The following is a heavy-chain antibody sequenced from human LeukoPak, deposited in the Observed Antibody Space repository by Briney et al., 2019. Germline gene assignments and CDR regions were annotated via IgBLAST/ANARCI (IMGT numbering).Heavy chain of an antibody. V-gene: IGHV3-30*18. Sequence: GGSLRLSCAASGFTFSSYGMHWVRQAPGKGLEWAAVISYDGTIKYYADSMKGRFTISRDNSKNTLYLQMNSLRAEDTAVYYCAKDIPHMVISNWFVPWGQGTLVTVSS. CDR3: AKDIPHMVISNWFVP. J-gene: IGHJ5*02. CDR1: GFTFSSYG. D-gene: IGHD3-22*01. CDR2: ISYDGTIK.